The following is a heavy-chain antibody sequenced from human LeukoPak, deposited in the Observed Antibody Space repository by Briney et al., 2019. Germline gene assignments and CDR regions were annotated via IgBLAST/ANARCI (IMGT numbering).Heavy chain of an antibody. V-gene: IGHV4-4*07. CDR3: ARSMVRGVIYYFDY. J-gene: IGHJ4*02. D-gene: IGHD3-10*01. Sequence: SETLSLTCTVSGGSISSYYWSWIRQPAGKGLEWIGRIYTSGSTNYNPSLKSRVTMSVDTSKNQFSLKLSSATAADTAVYYCARSMVRGVIYYFDYWGQGTLVTVSS. CDR1: GGSISSYY. CDR2: IYTSGST.